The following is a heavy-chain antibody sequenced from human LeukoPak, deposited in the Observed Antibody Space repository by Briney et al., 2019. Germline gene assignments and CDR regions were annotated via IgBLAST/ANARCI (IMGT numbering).Heavy chain of an antibody. CDR1: GFTFSSYG. J-gene: IGHJ4*02. CDR3: AKDVAGSVFDY. Sequence: GGSLRLSCAASGFTFSSYGMHWVRQAPGKGLEWVAVISYDGSNKYYADSVKGRFTISRDNSKNTLYLQMNSLRAEDTAVYYCAKDVAGSVFDYWGQGTLVTVSS. D-gene: IGHD6-19*01. V-gene: IGHV3-30*18. CDR2: ISYDGSNK.